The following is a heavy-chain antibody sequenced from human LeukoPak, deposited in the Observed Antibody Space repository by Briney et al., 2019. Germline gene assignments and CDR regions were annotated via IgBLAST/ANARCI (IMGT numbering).Heavy chain of an antibody. J-gene: IGHJ3*02. CDR2: ISSSGSTI. CDR3: AREYSSSSGKALDI. CDR1: GFTFSSYE. D-gene: IGHD6-6*01. Sequence: PGGSLRLSCAASGFTFSSYEMNWVRQAPGKGLEWVSYISSSGSTIYYADSVKGRFTISRDNAKNSLYLQMNSLRAEDTAVYYCAREYSSSSGKALDIWGQGTLVTVSS. V-gene: IGHV3-48*03.